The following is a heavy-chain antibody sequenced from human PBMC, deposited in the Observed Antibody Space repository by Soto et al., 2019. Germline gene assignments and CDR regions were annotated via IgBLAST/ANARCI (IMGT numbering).Heavy chain of an antibody. CDR3: VKDPRYHYDTGGDPSPV. CDR2: ISGSGGSA. Sequence: EVQLLESGGGLVGPGGSLRLSCAASGFTFSNYAMNWVRQAPGKGLECVSVISGSGGSAYYADSVQGRFTISRDNSKNTLYMQMNSLGAEDTALYYCVKDPRYHYDTGGDPSPVWGQGTAVTVSS. V-gene: IGHV3-23*01. J-gene: IGHJ6*02. D-gene: IGHD3-22*01. CDR1: GFTFSNYA.